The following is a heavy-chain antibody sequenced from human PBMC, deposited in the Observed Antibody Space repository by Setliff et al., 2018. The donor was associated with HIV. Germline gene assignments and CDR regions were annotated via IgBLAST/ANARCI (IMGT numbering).Heavy chain of an antibody. CDR2: IYYSGST. D-gene: IGHD2-15*01. Sequence: PSETLSLTCTVSGDSITSNDYYWGWIRQPPGKGLEWIGSIYYSGSTYYNPSLKSRVTISVDTSKNQFSLKLSSVTAADTAVYYCARSVPRYCSGGSCYPPLFDYWGQGTLVTVSS. CDR1: GDSITSNDYY. J-gene: IGHJ4*02. CDR3: ARSVPRYCSGGSCYPPLFDY. V-gene: IGHV4-39*01.